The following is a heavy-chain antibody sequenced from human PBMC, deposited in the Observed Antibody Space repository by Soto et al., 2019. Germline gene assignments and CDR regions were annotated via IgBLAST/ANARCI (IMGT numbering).Heavy chain of an antibody. Sequence: SETLSLTCTVSGGPISSYYWTWIRQSPGKGLEWIGYIYYSGSTNYNPSLESRATISVDTSKNQFSLKLSSVTAADTAVYYCASGSIAARGIFDYWGQGTLVTVSS. V-gene: IGHV4-59*12. CDR1: GGPISSYY. CDR2: IYYSGST. D-gene: IGHD6-6*01. CDR3: ASGSIAARGIFDY. J-gene: IGHJ4*02.